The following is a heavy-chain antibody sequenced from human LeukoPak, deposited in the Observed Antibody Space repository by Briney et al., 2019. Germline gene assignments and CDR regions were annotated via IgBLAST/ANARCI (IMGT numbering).Heavy chain of an antibody. D-gene: IGHD1-26*01. CDR2: ISAYNGNT. V-gene: IGHV1-18*01. CDR1: GYTFTSYG. J-gene: IGHJ6*02. Sequence: ASVKVSCKASGYTFTSYGISWVRQAPGQGLEWMGWISAYNGNTNYAQKLQGRVTITTDTSTSTAYMELRSLRSDDTAVYYCARDYGGSYDYYYYGMDVWGQGTTVTVSS. CDR3: ARDYGGSYDYYYYGMDV.